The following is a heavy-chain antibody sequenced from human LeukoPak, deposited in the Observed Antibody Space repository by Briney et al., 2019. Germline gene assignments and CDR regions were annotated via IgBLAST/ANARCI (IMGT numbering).Heavy chain of an antibody. V-gene: IGHV3-21*01. Sequence: GGSLRLSCAASGFTFSSYSMNWARQAPGKGLEWVSSISGRSSYISYADSVKGRFTISRDNSKNTLYLQMNSLRAEDTAVYYCARGAWGIAAAGDAFDIWGQGTMVTVSS. J-gene: IGHJ3*02. D-gene: IGHD6-13*01. CDR1: GFTFSSYS. CDR3: ARGAWGIAAAGDAFDI. CDR2: ISGRSSYI.